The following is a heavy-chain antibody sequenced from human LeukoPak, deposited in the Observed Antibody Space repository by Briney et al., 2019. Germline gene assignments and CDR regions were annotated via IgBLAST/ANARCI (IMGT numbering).Heavy chain of an antibody. D-gene: IGHD1-26*01. Sequence: PGGTLRLSCAASGFTFSSYIMNWVRQAPGKGLEGVTSIRSSSRYIYYADSVKGTFPISRDNAKDALDREMNRPRSEDAAVYYCARDVEWELYRKNAFYIWGQGTMVTVSS. CDR2: IRSSSRYI. CDR3: ARDVEWELYRKNAFYI. V-gene: IGHV3-21*01. J-gene: IGHJ3*02. CDR1: GFTFSSYI.